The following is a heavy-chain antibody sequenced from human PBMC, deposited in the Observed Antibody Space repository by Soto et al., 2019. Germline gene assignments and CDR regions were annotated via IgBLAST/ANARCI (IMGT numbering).Heavy chain of an antibody. CDR3: ARVSIFGVVIGLDY. CDR1: GYTFTSYD. V-gene: IGHV1-8*01. CDR2: MNPNSGNT. J-gene: IGHJ4*02. D-gene: IGHD3-3*01. Sequence: VKVSCKASGYTFTSYDINWVRQATGQGLEWMGWMNPNSGNTGYAQKFQGRVTMTRNISISTAYMELSSLRSEDTAVYYCARVSIFGVVIGLDYWGQGTLVTVSS.